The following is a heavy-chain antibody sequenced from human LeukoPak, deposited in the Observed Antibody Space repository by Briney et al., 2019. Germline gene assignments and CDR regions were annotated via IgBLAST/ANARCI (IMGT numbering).Heavy chain of an antibody. V-gene: IGHV3-7*04. Sequence: GGSLRLSCAASGFTFSSHWMSWVRQAPGKGLEWVANIKEDGSEKYYVDSVKGRFTISRDNSKNSLYLQVNSLRAEDTAVYYCARALYTSSISGFDPWGQGTLVTVSS. D-gene: IGHD6-13*01. J-gene: IGHJ5*02. CDR3: ARALYTSSISGFDP. CDR1: GFTFSSHW. CDR2: IKEDGSEK.